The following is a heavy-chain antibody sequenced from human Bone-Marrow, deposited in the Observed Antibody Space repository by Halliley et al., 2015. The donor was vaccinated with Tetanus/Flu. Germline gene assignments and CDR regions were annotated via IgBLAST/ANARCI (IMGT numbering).Heavy chain of an antibody. Sequence: KGRELIGFIYYSGSTNYNPPLKSRVTISVDRSKTQVSLKLNSVTAADTAMYFCARFYGGFDYWGQGTLVTVSS. D-gene: IGHD4-17*01. J-gene: IGHJ4*02. CDR2: IYYSGST. V-gene: IGHV4-59*08. CDR3: ARFYGGFDY.